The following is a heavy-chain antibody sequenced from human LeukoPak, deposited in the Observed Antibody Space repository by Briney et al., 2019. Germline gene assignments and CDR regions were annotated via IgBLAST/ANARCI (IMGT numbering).Heavy chain of an antibody. J-gene: IGHJ4*02. D-gene: IGHD4-17*01. V-gene: IGHV4-34*01. CDR2: INHSGST. Sequence: SETLSLTCAVYGGSFSGYYWSWIRQPPGKGLGWIGEINHSGSTNYNPSLKSRVTISVDTSKNQFSLKLSSVTAADTAVYYCARANGDYGYWGQGTLVTVSS. CDR3: ARANGDYGY. CDR1: GGSFSGYY.